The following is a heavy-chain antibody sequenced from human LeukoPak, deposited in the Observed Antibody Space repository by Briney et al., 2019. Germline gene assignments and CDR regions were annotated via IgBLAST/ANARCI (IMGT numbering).Heavy chain of an antibody. CDR3: ATETATTITTTGSYY. V-gene: IGHV3-23*01. D-gene: IGHD4-11*01. J-gene: IGHJ4*02. CDR2: ITSSGTLT. CDR1: GFTFSSTV. Sequence: GGSLRLSCAASGFTFSSTVMTWVRQAPGKGLEWVSTITSSGTLTFYTDSVKGRFTISRDNYKDTLYLQMNSLRAEDTALYYCATETATTITTTGSYYWGQGTLVTVSP.